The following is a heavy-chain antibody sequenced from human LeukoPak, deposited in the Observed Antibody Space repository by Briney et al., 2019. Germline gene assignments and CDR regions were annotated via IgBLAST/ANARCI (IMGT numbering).Heavy chain of an antibody. J-gene: IGHJ4*02. D-gene: IGHD6-19*01. CDR2: ISSSSSYI. CDR3: ASGSSGWYRDY. Sequence: GGSLRLSCAASGFTFSSYSMNWVRQAPGKGLEWVSSISSSSSYIYYADSVKGRFTIPRDNAKNSLYLQMNSLRAEDTAVYYCASGSSGWYRDYWGQGTLVTVSS. V-gene: IGHV3-21*01. CDR1: GFTFSSYS.